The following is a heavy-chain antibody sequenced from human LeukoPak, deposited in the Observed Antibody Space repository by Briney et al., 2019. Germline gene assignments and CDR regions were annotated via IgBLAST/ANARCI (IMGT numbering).Heavy chain of an antibody. V-gene: IGHV3-7*01. CDR3: AGPYCSGGSCRLSGMDV. J-gene: IGHJ6*02. Sequence: GSLRLSCAASGFAFSSYWMSWVRQAPGKGLEWVANIKQDGSEKYYVDSVKGRFTISRDNAKNSLYLQMNSLRAEDTAVYYCAGPYCSGGSCRLSGMDVWGQGTTVTVSS. CDR1: GFAFSSYW. CDR2: IKQDGSEK. D-gene: IGHD2-15*01.